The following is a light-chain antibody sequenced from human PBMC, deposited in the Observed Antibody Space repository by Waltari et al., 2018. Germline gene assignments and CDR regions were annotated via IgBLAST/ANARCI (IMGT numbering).Light chain of an antibody. CDR1: QSLLHSNGNTY. CDR2: GGS. CDR3: VQAIAFPFT. J-gene: IGKJ3*01. V-gene: IGKV2-40*01. Sequence: DIVMTQTPLSLPITPGEPAYISCRSSQSLLHSNGNTYLHWYLQKPGQSPQLLIYGGSNRASGVPDRFSGSGSGTDFTLKISKVEAEDVGVYYCVQAIAFPFTFGPGTKLDIK.